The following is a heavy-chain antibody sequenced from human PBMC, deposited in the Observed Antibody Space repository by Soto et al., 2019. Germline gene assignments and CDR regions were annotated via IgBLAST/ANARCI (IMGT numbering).Heavy chain of an antibody. CDR3: ASALVGGNYYYYGMDV. Sequence: QVQLVQSGAQVKKPGSSVKVSCKASGGTFSSYAISWVRQAPGQGLEWMGGINPIFGTANYAQKFQGRVTITADESTSTGYMELSSLRSEDTAVYYCASALVGGNYYYYGMDVWGQGTTVTVSS. D-gene: IGHD6-19*01. V-gene: IGHV1-69*01. CDR2: INPIFGTA. CDR1: GGTFSSYA. J-gene: IGHJ6*02.